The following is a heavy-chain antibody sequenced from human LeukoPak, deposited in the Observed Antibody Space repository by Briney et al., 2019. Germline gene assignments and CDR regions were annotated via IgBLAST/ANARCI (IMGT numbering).Heavy chain of an antibody. V-gene: IGHV4-30-4*01. Sequence: SETLSLTCTVSGGSISSGDYYWSWIRQPPGKGLEWIGYIYYSGSTYYNPSLKSQVTISVDTSKNQFSLKLSSVTAADTAVYYCARDGREEYYYYGMDVWGQGTTVTVSS. CDR2: IYYSGST. CDR1: GGSISSGDYY. CDR3: ARDGREEYYYYGMDV. D-gene: IGHD2-15*01. J-gene: IGHJ6*02.